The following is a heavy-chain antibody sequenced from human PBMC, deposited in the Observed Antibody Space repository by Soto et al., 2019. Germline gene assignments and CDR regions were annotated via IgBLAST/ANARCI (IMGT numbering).Heavy chain of an antibody. Sequence: QVQLEQSGAEVKKPRASVKVSCKASGYTFTGYYVHWVRQAPGQGPEWLGIINPSGVRTSYAQTHQSRITVTRDTSTSTVYMQLSILRSEDTAVYYCARENGDYDILTDYYPYYYYGMDVWGRGTTVTVTS. CDR1: GYTFTGYY. V-gene: IGHV1-46*01. CDR3: ARENGDYDILTDYYPYYYYGMDV. J-gene: IGHJ6*02. CDR2: INPSGVRT. D-gene: IGHD3-9*01.